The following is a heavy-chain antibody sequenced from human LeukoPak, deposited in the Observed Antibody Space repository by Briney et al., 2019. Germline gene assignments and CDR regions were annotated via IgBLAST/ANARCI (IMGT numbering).Heavy chain of an antibody. D-gene: IGHD3-9*01. V-gene: IGHV5-10-1*01. CDR1: GYSFTSYW. Sequence: PGESLSISCKGSGYSFTSYWISWVRQMPGKGLEWMGRVDPSDSYTNYSPSFQGHVTISAHKSISTAYLRWNSLKASDTAMYYCARGDILTGYYWVYWGQGTLVTVSS. CDR3: ARGDILTGYYWVY. J-gene: IGHJ4*02. CDR2: VDPSDSYT.